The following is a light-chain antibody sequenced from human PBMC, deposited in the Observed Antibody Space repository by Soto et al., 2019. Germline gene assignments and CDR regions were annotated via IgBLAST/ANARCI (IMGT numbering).Light chain of an antibody. CDR1: SSNIGAGYA. CDR3: QSYDSSLSGRV. Sequence: QLVLTQPPSVSGAPGQRVTISCTGSSSNIGAGYAVHWYQQLPGTAPKLLIYIDNTRPSGVPDRFSGSRSGTSASLAITGLQAEDEADYYCQSYDSSLSGRVFGGGTKVTVL. V-gene: IGLV1-40*01. CDR2: IDN. J-gene: IGLJ3*02.